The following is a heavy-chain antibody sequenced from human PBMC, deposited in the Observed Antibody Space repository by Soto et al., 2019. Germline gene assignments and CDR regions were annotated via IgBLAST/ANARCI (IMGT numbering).Heavy chain of an antibody. CDR2: IIPIFGTA. J-gene: IGHJ6*02. Sequence: SVKVSCKASGGTFSSYAISWVRQAPGQGLEWMGGIIPIFGTANYAQKFQGRVTITADESTSTAYMELSSLRSEDTAVYYCARAVEARPYYYYGMDVWGQGTTVTVSS. D-gene: IGHD6-6*01. CDR1: GGTFSSYA. V-gene: IGHV1-69*13. CDR3: ARAVEARPYYYYGMDV.